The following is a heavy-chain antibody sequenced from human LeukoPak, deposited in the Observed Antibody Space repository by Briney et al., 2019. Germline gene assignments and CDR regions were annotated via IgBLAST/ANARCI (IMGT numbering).Heavy chain of an antibody. Sequence: SETLSLTCTVSGGSISSYYWSWIRQPPGKGLEWIGYIYYSGSTNYNPSLQSRVTISVDTSKNQFSLKLSSVTAADTAVYYCARVSSGWDRTQFDYWGQGTLVTVSS. D-gene: IGHD6-19*01. J-gene: IGHJ4*02. V-gene: IGHV4-59*01. CDR1: GGSISSYY. CDR2: IYYSGST. CDR3: ARVSSGWDRTQFDY.